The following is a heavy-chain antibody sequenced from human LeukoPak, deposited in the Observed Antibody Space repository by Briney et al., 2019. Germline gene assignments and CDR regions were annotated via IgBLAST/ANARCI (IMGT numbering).Heavy chain of an antibody. Sequence: ASVKVSCNPFGYPFMESDVHWVRQAPGQGPDWMGFINPKSGGTKYAQKFQDRVSLTTDTSTNTVSMDLSRLTFDDTAFYYCTKGLIGKAIRGTHLELWGPGTLVTVSS. J-gene: IGHJ4*02. V-gene: IGHV1-2*02. CDR1: GYPFMESD. D-gene: IGHD3-3*01. CDR3: TKGLIGKAIRGTHLEL. CDR2: INPKSGGT.